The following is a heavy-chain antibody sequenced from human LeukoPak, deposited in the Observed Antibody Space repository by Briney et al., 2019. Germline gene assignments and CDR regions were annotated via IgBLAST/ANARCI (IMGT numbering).Heavy chain of an antibody. Sequence: ASVKVSCKASGYTFTSYGISWVRQAPGQGLEWMGWISAYNGNTNYAQKLRGRVTMTTDTSTSTAYMELRSLRSDDTAVYYCARDPPYYSSSWYGFDTWGQGTLVTVSS. J-gene: IGHJ5*02. D-gene: IGHD6-13*01. CDR3: ARDPPYYSSSWYGFDT. CDR1: GYTFTSYG. CDR2: ISAYNGNT. V-gene: IGHV1-18*01.